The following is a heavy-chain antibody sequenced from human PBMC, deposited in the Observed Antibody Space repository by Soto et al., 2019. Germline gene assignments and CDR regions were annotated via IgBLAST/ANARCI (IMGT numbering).Heavy chain of an antibody. J-gene: IGHJ5*02. V-gene: IGHV3-23*01. CDR3: AKVRTGYCSITSCYTRFDP. Sequence: GGSLRLSCAASGFTFSTYAMSWVRQAPGKELEWVSALGGSGDSTYYADSVKGRFTISRDNSKNTLYLQMNSLRAEDTAVYYCAKVRTGYCSITSCYTRFDPWGQGTLVTVSS. CDR2: LGGSGDST. CDR1: GFTFSTYA. D-gene: IGHD2-2*02.